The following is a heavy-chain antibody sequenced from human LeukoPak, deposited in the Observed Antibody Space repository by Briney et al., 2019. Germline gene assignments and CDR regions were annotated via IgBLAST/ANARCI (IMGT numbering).Heavy chain of an antibody. D-gene: IGHD3-3*01. Sequence: ASVKVSCKASGYTFTGYYMHWVRQAPGQGLEWMGWINPNSGGTNYAQKCQGRVTMTRDTSISTAYMELSRLRSDDTAVYYCARVPLYYDFWSGYYKDGVNPFDYWGQGTLVTVSS. CDR1: GYTFTGYY. CDR3: ARVPLYYDFWSGYYKDGVNPFDY. J-gene: IGHJ4*02. V-gene: IGHV1-2*02. CDR2: INPNSGGT.